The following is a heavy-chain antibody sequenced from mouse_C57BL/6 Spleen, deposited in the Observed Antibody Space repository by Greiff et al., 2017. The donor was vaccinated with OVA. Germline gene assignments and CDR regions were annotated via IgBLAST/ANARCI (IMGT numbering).Heavy chain of an antibody. CDR3: TSLLTGYYYDAMDY. D-gene: IGHD4-1*01. Sequence: EVQLKESGEGLVKPGGSLKLSCAASGFTFSSYAMSWVRQTPEKRLEWVAYISSGGGYIYYADTVKGRFTISRDNARNTLYLQMSSLKSEDTAMYYCTSLLTGYYYDAMDYWGQGTSGTVSA. CDR1: GFTFSSYA. V-gene: IGHV5-9-1*02. J-gene: IGHJ4*01. CDR2: ISSGGGYI.